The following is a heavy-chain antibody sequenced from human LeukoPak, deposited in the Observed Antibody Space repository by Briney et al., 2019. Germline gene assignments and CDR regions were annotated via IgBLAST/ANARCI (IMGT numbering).Heavy chain of an antibody. Sequence: GGSLRLSCAASGFTFSSYGMHWVRQAPGKGLEWVAVISYDGSNKYYADSVKGRFTISRDNSKNTLYLQMNSLRAEDTAVYYCAKENCSSTTCYLDGYSSSWVYWGQGTLVTVSS. CDR1: GFTFSSYG. CDR3: AKENCSSTTCYLDGYSSSWVY. D-gene: IGHD2-2*01. V-gene: IGHV3-30*18. J-gene: IGHJ4*02. CDR2: ISYDGSNK.